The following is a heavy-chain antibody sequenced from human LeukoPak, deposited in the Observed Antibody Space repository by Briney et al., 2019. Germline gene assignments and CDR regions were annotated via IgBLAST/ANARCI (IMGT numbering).Heavy chain of an antibody. V-gene: IGHV3-30*07. J-gene: IGHJ3*01. CDR3: ARESRITLGRISVDDGFDV. CDR1: GFTFRSYA. CDR2: ISYDGSNK. D-gene: IGHD3-3*02. Sequence: GGSLRLSCAASGFTFRSYAMHWVRQVPGKGLEWVAVISYDGSNKYYADSVKGRFTVSRDNAKKSLYLQMNSLRAEDTAVYYCARESRITLGRISVDDGFDVWGQGTVVTVSS.